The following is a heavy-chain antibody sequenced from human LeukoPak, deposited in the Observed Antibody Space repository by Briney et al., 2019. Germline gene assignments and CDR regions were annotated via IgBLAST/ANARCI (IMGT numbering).Heavy chain of an antibody. CDR3: AKGRPNYDFWSGLTDYYYYGMDV. D-gene: IGHD3-3*01. J-gene: IGHJ6*02. Sequence: SETLSLTCTVSGGSISSYYWSWIRQPAGKGLEWIGRIYTSGSTNYNPSLKSRVTISVDTSKNQFSLKLSSVTAADTAVYYCAKGRPNYDFWSGLTDYYYYGMDVWGQGTTVTVSS. CDR1: GGSISSYY. CDR2: IYTSGST. V-gene: IGHV4-4*07.